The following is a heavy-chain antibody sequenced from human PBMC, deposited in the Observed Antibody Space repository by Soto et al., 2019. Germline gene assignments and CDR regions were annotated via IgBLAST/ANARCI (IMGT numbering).Heavy chain of an antibody. Sequence: PSEPLFPTCGVSGDSISSYDWSGIRQRRGKGLECFAFIVYTPTSMHNPSVQSRVTMSLHTSKNQFYLKLTSVTAAHTAVYYCARRNYDSSGYHFDYWGQGTLVTVS. CDR3: ARRNYDSSGYHFDY. D-gene: IGHD3-22*01. V-gene: IGHV4-59*01. CDR2: IVYTPTS. J-gene: IGHJ4*02. CDR1: GDSISSYD.